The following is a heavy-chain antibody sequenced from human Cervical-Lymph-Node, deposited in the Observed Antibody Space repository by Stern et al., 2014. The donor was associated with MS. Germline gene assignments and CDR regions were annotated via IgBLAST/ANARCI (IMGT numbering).Heavy chain of an antibody. CDR2: IFYGGRP. J-gene: IGHJ4*02. CDR3: ARHKPSPLSSPRPLDY. D-gene: IGHD6-6*01. CDR1: GGSITSSYP. Sequence: QLVESGPGLLKPSETLSLTCTVSGGSITSSYPWGWIRQPPGKGLEWIGTIFYGGRPYYTPSLKSRLSLSVDTSKSQFSLMLTSVTASDTAVYYCARHKPSPLSSPRPLDYWGQGTLVAVSS. V-gene: IGHV4-39*01.